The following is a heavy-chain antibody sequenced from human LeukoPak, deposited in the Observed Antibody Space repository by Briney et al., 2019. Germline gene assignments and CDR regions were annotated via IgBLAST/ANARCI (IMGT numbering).Heavy chain of an antibody. Sequence: ASVKVSCKASGYTFTGYYMHWVRQAPGQGLEWMGRINPNSGGTNYAQKFQGRVTMTRDTSISTAYMELSRLRSDDTAVYYCARGGDYYDSRTVSIYWGQGTPVTVSS. CDR2: INPNSGGT. CDR3: ARGGDYYDSRTVSIY. CDR1: GYTFTGYY. J-gene: IGHJ4*02. V-gene: IGHV1-2*06. D-gene: IGHD3-22*01.